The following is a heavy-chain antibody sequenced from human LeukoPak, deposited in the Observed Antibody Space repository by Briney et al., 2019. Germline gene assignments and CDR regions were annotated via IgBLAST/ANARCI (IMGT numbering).Heavy chain of an antibody. J-gene: IGHJ3*02. V-gene: IGHV3-21*01. Sequence: GGSLRLACAASGFNFSNYSMKWVRQAPGKGLEWVSSISSSSGFIYYTDSVRGRFTISRDNAKNSLYLQMNTLRAEDTAVYYCAKAKQWLDDAFDIWGQGTMVTVSS. CDR2: ISSSSGFI. CDR3: AKAKQWLDDAFDI. D-gene: IGHD6-19*01. CDR1: GFNFSNYS.